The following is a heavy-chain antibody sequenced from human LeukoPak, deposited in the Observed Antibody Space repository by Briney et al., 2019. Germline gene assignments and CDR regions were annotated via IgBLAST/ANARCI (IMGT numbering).Heavy chain of an antibody. CDR1: GGSISSYY. V-gene: IGHV4-59*01. Sequence: SETLSLTCTVSGGSISSYYWSWIRQPPGKGLEWIGYIYYSGSTNYNPSLKSRVTISVDTSKNQFSLKLSSVTAADTAVYYCARDRGGVKWLLLRSFDYWGQGTLVTVSS. CDR3: ARDRGGVKWLLLRSFDY. D-gene: IGHD3-22*01. J-gene: IGHJ4*02. CDR2: IYYSGST.